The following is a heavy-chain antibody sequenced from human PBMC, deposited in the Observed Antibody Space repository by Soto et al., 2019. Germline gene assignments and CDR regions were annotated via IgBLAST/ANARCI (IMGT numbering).Heavy chain of an antibody. CDR2: INAGNGNT. D-gene: IGHD2-15*01. V-gene: IGHV1-3*01. CDR3: ARVSRGYCSGGSCPTISNFDY. Sequence: QVQLVQSGAEVKKPGASVKVSCKASGYTFTSYAMHWVRQAPGQRLEWMGWINAGNGNTKYSQKFQGRVTITRDTSASTAYMELSSLRSEDTAVYYCARVSRGYCSGGSCPTISNFDYWGQGTLVTVSS. J-gene: IGHJ4*02. CDR1: GYTFTSYA.